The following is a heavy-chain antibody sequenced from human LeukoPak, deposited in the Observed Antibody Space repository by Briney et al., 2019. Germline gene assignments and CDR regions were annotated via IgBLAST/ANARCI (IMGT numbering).Heavy chain of an antibody. D-gene: IGHD5-12*01. V-gene: IGHV4-4*07. CDR1: GGSISGYF. CDR3: AREPTSGREPTSGRPLDY. CDR2: IYSSGSN. J-gene: IGHJ4*02. Sequence: PSDTLSLTCTVSGGSISGYFWSCIRQPAGKGLEWIGRIYSSGSNNYNPSLKSRVTMSLDTSKNHLSRNLTSVTAADTAVYSCAREPTSGREPTSGRPLDYWGQGTLVTVSS.